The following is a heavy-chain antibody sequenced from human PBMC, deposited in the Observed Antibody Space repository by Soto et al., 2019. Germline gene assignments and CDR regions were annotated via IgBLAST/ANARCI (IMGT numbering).Heavy chain of an antibody. Sequence: GGSLRLSCAASGFTFSSYGMHWVRQAPGKGLEWVAVIWYDGSNKYYADSVKGRFTISRDNSKNTLYLQMNSLRAEDTAVYYCARDNTNYYDCWSGFRKNDDFDYWGQGTLVNVSS. CDR2: IWYDGSNK. CDR1: GFTFSSYG. CDR3: ARDNTNYYDCWSGFRKNDDFDY. J-gene: IGHJ4*02. V-gene: IGHV3-33*01. D-gene: IGHD3-3*01.